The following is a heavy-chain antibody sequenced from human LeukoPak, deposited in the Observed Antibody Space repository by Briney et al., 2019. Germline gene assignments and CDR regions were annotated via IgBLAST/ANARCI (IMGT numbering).Heavy chain of an antibody. CDR3: ARGRYYYDSSGYEELDY. V-gene: IGHV4-4*07. CDR2: IYTSGST. CDR1: GGSISSYY. D-gene: IGHD3-22*01. J-gene: IGHJ4*02. Sequence: PSETLSLTCTVSGGSISSYYWSWIRQPAGKGLEWIGRIYTSGSTNYNPSLKSRVTMSVDTSKNQFPLKLSSVTAADTAVYYCARGRYYYDSSGYEELDYWGQGTLVTVSS.